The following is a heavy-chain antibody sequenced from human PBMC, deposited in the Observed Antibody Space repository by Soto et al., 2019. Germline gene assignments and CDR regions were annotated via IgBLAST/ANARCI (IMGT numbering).Heavy chain of an antibody. Sequence: SETLSLTCAVSGGSISSSNWWSWVRQPPGKGLEWIGEIYHSGSTNYNPSLKSRVTISVDKSKNQFSLKLSSVTAADTAVYYCARDSRFWGYCSSTSCRYGMDVWGQGTTVTVSS. CDR3: ARDSRFWGYCSSTSCRYGMDV. J-gene: IGHJ6*02. CDR1: GGSISSSNW. V-gene: IGHV4-4*02. D-gene: IGHD2-2*01. CDR2: IYHSGST.